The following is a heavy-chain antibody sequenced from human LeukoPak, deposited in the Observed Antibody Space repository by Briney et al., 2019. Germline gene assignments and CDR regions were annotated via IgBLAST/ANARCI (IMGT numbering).Heavy chain of an antibody. CDR3: ARGWLIS. V-gene: IGHV3-11*01. J-gene: IGHJ4*02. CDR2: ISTSGSAK. Sequence: GGSLRLSCAASGFTFSDSYMSWIRQAPGKGLEWVSYISTSGSAKHYADSVKGRFTISRDNAKNSLYLQMNSLRAEDTAVCYCARGWLISWGQGTLVTVSS. D-gene: IGHD5-12*01. CDR1: GFTFSDSY.